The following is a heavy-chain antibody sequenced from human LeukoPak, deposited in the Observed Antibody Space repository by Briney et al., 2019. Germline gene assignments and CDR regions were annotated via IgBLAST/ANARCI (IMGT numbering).Heavy chain of an antibody. D-gene: IGHD1-26*01. V-gene: IGHV1-18*01. CDR2: ISANKGNT. CDR1: GFTFNSYG. J-gene: IGHJ4*02. CDR3: ASRSGTYPYYFDY. Sequence: GALVKVSCKASGFTFNSYGISWVRQAPGRGLEWTGWISANKGNTNYAQKLQGRVTMTTDTSTRTVYMELRSLRSDDTAVYYCASRSGTYPYYFDYWGQGTLVTVSS.